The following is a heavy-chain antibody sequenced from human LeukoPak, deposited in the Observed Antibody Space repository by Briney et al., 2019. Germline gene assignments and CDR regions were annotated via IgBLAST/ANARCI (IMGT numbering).Heavy chain of an antibody. D-gene: IGHD4-17*01. CDR3: ARDVDGDYDY. V-gene: IGHV4-59*01. CDR1: GGSISSYY. J-gene: IGHJ4*02. CDR2: IHYSGST. Sequence: SETLSLTCTVSGGSISSYYWSWIRQPPGKGLEWIGYIHYSGSTNYNPSLKSRVTISVDTSKNQFSLKLSSVTAADTAVYYCARDVDGDYDYWGQGTLVTVSS.